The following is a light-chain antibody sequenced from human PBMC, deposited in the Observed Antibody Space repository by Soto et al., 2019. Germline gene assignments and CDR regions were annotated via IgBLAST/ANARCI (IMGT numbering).Light chain of an antibody. CDR2: ANN. Sequence: QSVLTQPPSASGTPGQRVIISCSGSSSNIGTNTVNWYQQLPGAAPKFLIYANNQRPSGVPDRFSGSKSGTSASLTISGLQSEDEADYYCAAWDDSPNGRVVFGGGTKLTVL. V-gene: IGLV1-44*01. CDR1: SSNIGTNT. J-gene: IGLJ3*02. CDR3: AAWDDSPNGRVV.